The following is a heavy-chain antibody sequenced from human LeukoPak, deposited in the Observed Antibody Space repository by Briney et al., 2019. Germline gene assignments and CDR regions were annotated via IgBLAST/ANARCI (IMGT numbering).Heavy chain of an antibody. Sequence: GGSLRLSCAASGFTFSSYAMSWVRQAPGKGLEWVSGISRSGGSTNYADSVKGRFTISRDNSKSTLYLQMNSLRAEDTAVYYCARGSYYGYYYFDYWGQGTLATVSS. D-gene: IGHD1-26*01. CDR2: ISRSGGST. J-gene: IGHJ4*02. CDR3: ARGSYYGYYYFDY. CDR1: GFTFSSYA. V-gene: IGHV3-23*01.